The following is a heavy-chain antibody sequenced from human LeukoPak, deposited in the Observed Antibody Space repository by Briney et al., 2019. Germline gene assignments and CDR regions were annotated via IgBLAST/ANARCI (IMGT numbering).Heavy chain of an antibody. CDR1: GFTFTAYT. CDR3: ARMDDRLVRAFDY. D-gene: IGHD3-9*01. Sequence: TGGSLRLSCAASGFTFTAYTINWVRQAPGKGLEWVSSISGSGTYIYYADSVKGRFTISRDTAKNSLYLQMNSLRGEDTAVYYCARMDDRLVRAFDYWGQGTLVTVSS. J-gene: IGHJ4*02. V-gene: IGHV3-21*01. CDR2: ISGSGTYI.